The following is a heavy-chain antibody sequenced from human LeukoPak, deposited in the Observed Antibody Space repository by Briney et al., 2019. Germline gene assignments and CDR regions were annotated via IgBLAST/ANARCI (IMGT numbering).Heavy chain of an antibody. V-gene: IGHV4-59*01. J-gene: IGHJ5*02. CDR3: ARFATVTVPNWLDP. Sequence: SETLSLTCTVSGGSISGYFWSWIRQPPGKGLEFIGYIYYTGSTNYNPSLKSRVIMSVDTSTNQLSLMLSSVTAADTAVYYCARFATVTVPNWLDPWGQGTLVTVSS. D-gene: IGHD4-11*01. CDR1: GGSISGYF. CDR2: IYYTGST.